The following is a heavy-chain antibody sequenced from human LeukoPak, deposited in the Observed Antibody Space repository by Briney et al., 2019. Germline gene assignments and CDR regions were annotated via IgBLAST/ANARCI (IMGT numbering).Heavy chain of an antibody. CDR2: INPNSGGT. D-gene: IGHD2-21*01. V-gene: IGHV1-2*02. Sequence: GASVKVPCKASGYTFTGYYMHWVRQAPGQGLKWMGWINPNSGGTNYAQKFQGRVTMTRDTSISTAYMELSRLRSDDTAVYYCARLPLWGDAFDIWGQGTMVTVSS. CDR1: GYTFTGYY. CDR3: ARLPLWGDAFDI. J-gene: IGHJ3*02.